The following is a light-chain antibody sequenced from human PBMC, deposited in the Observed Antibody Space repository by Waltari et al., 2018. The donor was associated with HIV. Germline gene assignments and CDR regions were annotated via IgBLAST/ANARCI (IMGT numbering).Light chain of an antibody. CDR3: QSYDSSLSGSVV. V-gene: IGLV1-40*01. CDR1: SSNIGAGYD. Sequence: QSVLTQPPSVSAAPGPRVTISCTVSSSNIGAGYDVHWYQQLPGTAPKLLIYVNINRPTGVPDRFSGSKSGTSASLAITGLQAEDEADYYCQSYDSSLSGSVVFGGGTKLTVL. CDR2: VNI. J-gene: IGLJ2*01.